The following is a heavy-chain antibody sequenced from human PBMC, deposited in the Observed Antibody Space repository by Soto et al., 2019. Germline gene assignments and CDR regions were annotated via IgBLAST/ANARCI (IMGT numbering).Heavy chain of an antibody. CDR3: AKRYYDSSGYYNWFDH. D-gene: IGHD3-22*01. J-gene: IGHJ5*02. Sequence: QVQLVESGGGVVQPGRSLRLSCAASGFTFSSYGMHWVRQAPGKGLEWVAVISYDGSNKYYADSVKGRFTISRDNSKNTLYLQMTSLRAEDTAVYYCAKRYYDSSGYYNWFDHWGQGTLVTVSS. CDR1: GFTFSSYG. CDR2: ISYDGSNK. V-gene: IGHV3-30*18.